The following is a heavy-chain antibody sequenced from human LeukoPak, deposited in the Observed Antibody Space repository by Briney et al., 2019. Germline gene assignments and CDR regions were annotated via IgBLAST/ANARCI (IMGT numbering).Heavy chain of an antibody. CDR1: GFTFSSYS. D-gene: IGHD6-19*01. CDR3: AKPGRIAVGGRYYYYMDV. J-gene: IGHJ6*03. CDR2: TSSDGTNK. V-gene: IGHV3-30*18. Sequence: GGSLRLSCAASGFTFSSYSMNWVRQAPGKGLEWVAVTSSDGTNKYYAVSVKGRFTVSRDNSKNTLYLQMNSLRVEDTAVYYCAKPGRIAVGGRYYYYMDVWGKGTTVTVSS.